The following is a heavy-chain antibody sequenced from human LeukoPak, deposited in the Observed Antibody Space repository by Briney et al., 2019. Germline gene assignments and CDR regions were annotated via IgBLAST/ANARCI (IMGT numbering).Heavy chain of an antibody. CDR2: ISYDGSRK. Sequence: GGSLRLSCAASGFTFSSYGMHWVRQAPGRGLEWVAFISYDGSRKYYADSVKGRFTISRDNSKNILYLQMNSLRAEDTAVYYSTRVACTTCSYNWFDPWGQGTLVTVSS. CDR3: TRVACTTCSYNWFDP. D-gene: IGHD2-2*01. J-gene: IGHJ5*02. CDR1: GFTFSSYG. V-gene: IGHV3-30*03.